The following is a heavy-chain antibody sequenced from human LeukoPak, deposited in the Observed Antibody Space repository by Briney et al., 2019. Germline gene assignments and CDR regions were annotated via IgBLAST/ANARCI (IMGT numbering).Heavy chain of an antibody. J-gene: IGHJ3*02. Sequence: PGGSLRLSCAASGFTFSSYSMNWVRQAPGKGLVWVSRINSDGSSTSYADSVKGRFTISRDNAKNTLYLQMNSLRAEDTAVYYCARAADMGWYVDYGDYIDAFDIWGQGTMVTVSS. V-gene: IGHV3-74*01. CDR2: INSDGSST. CDR1: GFTFSSYS. CDR3: ARAADMGWYVDYGDYIDAFDI. D-gene: IGHD4-17*01.